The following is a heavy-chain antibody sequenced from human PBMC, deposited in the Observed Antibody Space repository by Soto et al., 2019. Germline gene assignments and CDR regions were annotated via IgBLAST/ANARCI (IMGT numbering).Heavy chain of an antibody. CDR2: IYYSGST. D-gene: IGHD2-2*01. Sequence: LSLTCTVSGGSISSGDYYWSWIRQPPGKGLEWIGYIYYSGSTYYNPSLKSRVTISVDTSKNQFSLKLSSVTAADTAVYYCARAGDIVVVPAATNWFDPWGQGTLVTVSS. J-gene: IGHJ5*02. CDR1: GGSISSGDYY. CDR3: ARAGDIVVVPAATNWFDP. V-gene: IGHV4-30-4*01.